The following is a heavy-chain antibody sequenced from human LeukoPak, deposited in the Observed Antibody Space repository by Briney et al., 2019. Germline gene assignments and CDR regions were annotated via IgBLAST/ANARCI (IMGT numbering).Heavy chain of an antibody. CDR2: ISAYNGNT. CDR1: GYTFTSYG. D-gene: IGHD3-10*01. CDR3: ARIDRFGELLRYNC. J-gene: IGHJ4*02. Sequence: ASVKVSCKASGYTFTSYGISWVRQAPGQGLEWMGWISAYNGNTNYAQKLQGRVTMTTDTSTSTAYMELRSLRSDDTAVYYCARIDRFGELLRYNCWGQGTLVTVSS. V-gene: IGHV1-18*01.